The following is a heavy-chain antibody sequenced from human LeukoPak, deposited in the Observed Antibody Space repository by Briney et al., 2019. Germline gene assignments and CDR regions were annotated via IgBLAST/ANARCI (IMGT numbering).Heavy chain of an antibody. CDR3: AKWGDYDVLTGYYVPDY. CDR1: GFTFSNYA. V-gene: IGHV3-23*01. J-gene: IGHJ4*02. D-gene: IGHD3-9*01. CDR2: ILGSGGST. Sequence: GGALRLSCAASGFTFSNYAMSWVRQAPGKGLEWVSAILGSGGSTYYADSVKGRFTVSRDNSKSTLYLQMNSLRAEDTALYYCAKWGDYDVLTGYYVPDYWGQGTLVTVSS.